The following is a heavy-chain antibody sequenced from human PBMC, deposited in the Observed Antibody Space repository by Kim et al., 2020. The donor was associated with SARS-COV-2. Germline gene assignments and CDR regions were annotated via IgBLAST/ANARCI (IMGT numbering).Heavy chain of an antibody. Sequence: GGSLRLSCAASGFTFSSYAMHWVRQAPGKGLEWVAVISYDGSNKYYADSVKGRFTISRDNSKNTLYLQMNSLRAEDTAVYYCAREGSGSYYLKSYYMDVWGKGTTVTVSS. CDR1: GFTFSSYA. CDR2: ISYDGSNK. D-gene: IGHD3-10*01. CDR3: AREGSGSYYLKSYYMDV. J-gene: IGHJ6*03. V-gene: IGHV3-30-3*01.